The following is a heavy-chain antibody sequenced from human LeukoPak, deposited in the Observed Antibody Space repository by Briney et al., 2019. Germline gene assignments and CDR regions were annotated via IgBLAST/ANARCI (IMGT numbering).Heavy chain of an antibody. Sequence: GESLKISCKGSGDSFTNYGISWVRQMPGKGLEWMGRIDPSDSYSNYGPSFQGHVTISADRSISTAYLQWRSLKASDTAMYYCARQLDYYDKRDYWGQGTLVTAAS. J-gene: IGHJ4*02. CDR2: IDPSDSYS. V-gene: IGHV5-10-1*01. CDR3: ARQLDYYDKRDY. CDR1: GDSFTNYG. D-gene: IGHD3-22*01.